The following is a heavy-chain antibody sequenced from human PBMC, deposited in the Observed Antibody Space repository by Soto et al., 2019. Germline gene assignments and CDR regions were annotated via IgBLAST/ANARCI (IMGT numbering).Heavy chain of an antibody. CDR3: ANQYSYGLFDY. CDR1: GYSISSGYY. J-gene: IGHJ4*02. CDR2: IYHSGST. V-gene: IGHV4-38-2*01. Sequence: SETLSLTCAVSGYSISSGYYWGCIRQPPGKGLEWIGSIYHSGSTYYNPSLKSRVTISVDTSKNQFSLKLSSVTAADTAVYYCANQYSYGLFDYWGQGTLVTVSS. D-gene: IGHD5-18*01.